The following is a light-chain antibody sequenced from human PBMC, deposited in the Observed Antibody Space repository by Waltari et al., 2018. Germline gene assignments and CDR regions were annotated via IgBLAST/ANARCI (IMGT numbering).Light chain of an antibody. CDR3: AASDVRLNAVV. V-gene: IGLV1-44*01. J-gene: IGLJ2*01. CDR1: NSNIGSKP. Sequence: QSVLTQPPSASGTPGQTVTISCSGSNSNIGSKPVSWYQQLPGSAPKLLIYSNDRRPSGVPDRFSGSKSGTSASLAITGLQSEDEADYHCAASDVRLNAVVFGGGTKLTVL. CDR2: SND.